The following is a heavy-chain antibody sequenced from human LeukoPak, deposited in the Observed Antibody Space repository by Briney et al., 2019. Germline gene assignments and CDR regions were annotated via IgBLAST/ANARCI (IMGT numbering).Heavy chain of an antibody. D-gene: IGHD2-15*01. CDR3: ARGRGYCSGGSCSHYFDY. CDR2: INHSGST. J-gene: IGHJ4*02. V-gene: IGHV4-34*01. CDR1: GGSFSGYY. Sequence: SETLSLTCAVYGGSFSGYYWSWIRQPPGKGLEWIGEINHSGSTNYNPSLKSRVTISVDTSKNQFSLKLCSVTAADTAVYYCARGRGYCSGGSCSHYFDYWGQGTLVTVSS.